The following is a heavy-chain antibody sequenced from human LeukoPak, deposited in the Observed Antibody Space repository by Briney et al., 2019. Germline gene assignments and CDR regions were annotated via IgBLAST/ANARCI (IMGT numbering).Heavy chain of an antibody. J-gene: IGHJ6*04. Sequence: GSLRLSCAASGFTFSSYGMHWVRQAPGKGLEWVGRVYSSGTTTANPSLKSRVTMSADTSKNQFSLNLRSVTAADTAVYYCARGKSGPGFSHYYMDVWGSGITVTVSS. V-gene: IGHV4-59*10. D-gene: IGHD3-10*01. CDR2: VYSSGTT. CDR3: ARGKSGPGFSHYYMDV. CDR1: GFTFSSYG.